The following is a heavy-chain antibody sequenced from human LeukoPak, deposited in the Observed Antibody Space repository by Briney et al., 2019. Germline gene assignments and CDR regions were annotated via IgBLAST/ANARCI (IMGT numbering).Heavy chain of an antibody. Sequence: PSETLSLTCTVSGGSISNGGYYWSWIRQHPGKGLEWIGYIEYSGSTYYNPSLKSRVTISVDTSKNQLSLRLSSVTAADTAVYYCARSGRSCSAGSCYSSAYYYYGMDVWGQGTTVTVSS. D-gene: IGHD2-15*01. CDR1: GGSISNGGYY. CDR3: ARSGRSCSAGSCYSSAYYYYGMDV. CDR2: IEYSGST. V-gene: IGHV4-31*03. J-gene: IGHJ6*02.